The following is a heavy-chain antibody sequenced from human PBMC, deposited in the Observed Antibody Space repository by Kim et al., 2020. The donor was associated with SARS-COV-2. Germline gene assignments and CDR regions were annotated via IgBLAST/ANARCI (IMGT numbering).Heavy chain of an antibody. CDR1: GLSLSTNGVG. V-gene: IGHV2-5*02. CDR3: VQVDSHRWTLDY. CDR2: IHRGEDK. D-gene: IGHD2-15*01. J-gene: IGHJ4*02. Sequence: SGPTLVNSTQTLTLTCTLSGLSLSTNGVGVAWIRQTPGKALEWFAQIHRGEDKRYNSSLKNRLTIIKGTAKNQVALQMTNMGPVDTATYYCVQVDSHRWTLDYWGQGSLVIVSS.